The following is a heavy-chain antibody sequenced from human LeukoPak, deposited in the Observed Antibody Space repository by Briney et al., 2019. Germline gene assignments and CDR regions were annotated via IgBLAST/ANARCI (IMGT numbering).Heavy chain of an antibody. CDR2: TSYDGSNK. D-gene: IGHD3-16*02. Sequence: PGGSLRLSCAVSGFTLSDYAMHWVRQAPGKGLEWVAVTSYDGSNKYFADSVKGRFTISRDSSKNTLYLQMSSLRVEDTAVYYCARARGGNHRYPFDLWGQGTLVTVSS. CDR3: ARARGGNHRYPFDL. CDR1: GFTLSDYA. J-gene: IGHJ4*02. V-gene: IGHV3-30*03.